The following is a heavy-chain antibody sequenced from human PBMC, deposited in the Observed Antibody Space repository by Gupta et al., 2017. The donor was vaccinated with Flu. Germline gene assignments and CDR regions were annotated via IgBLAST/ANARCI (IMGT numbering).Heavy chain of an antibody. CDR2: VYYSGIT. CDR3: TRVYGYNGNDF. J-gene: IGHJ4*02. V-gene: IGHV4-59*01. D-gene: IGHD1-14*01. Sequence: QLQASGPELVKPSETLSLTCTVSNGPCSSYFWSWIRQPPGKGLEWIGYVYYSGITNYNPSLKSRVNISIDPSKNKFSLKLSSVTAADTASYYCTRVYGYNGNDFWGQGALVTVSS. CDR1: NGPCSSYF.